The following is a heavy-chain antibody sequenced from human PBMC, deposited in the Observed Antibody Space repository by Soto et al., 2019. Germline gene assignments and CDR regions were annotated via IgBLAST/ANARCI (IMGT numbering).Heavy chain of an antibody. CDR2: ISSGGST. Sequence: EVQLVESGGGLVRPGGSLRLSCAASGFTVTNLYMTWVRQAPGKGLERVSVISSGGSTYYADSVKGRFTISRDNSKNTLYLEMNSLRAGDTAVFYCARDTFGGAYDLCQGGQGTLVTVSS. D-gene: IGHD3-3*01. CDR3: ARDTFGGAYDLCQ. J-gene: IGHJ4*02. CDR1: GFTVTNLY. V-gene: IGHV3-66*01.